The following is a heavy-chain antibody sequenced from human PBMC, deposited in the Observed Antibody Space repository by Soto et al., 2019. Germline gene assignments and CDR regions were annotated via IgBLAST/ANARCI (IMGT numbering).Heavy chain of an antibody. CDR2: ISYDGSNK. D-gene: IGHD3-16*02. CDR3: ARDRSPYDYIWGSYRYTRDAFDI. V-gene: IGHV3-30*03. Sequence: PGGSLRLSCAASGFTFSSYGMHWVRQAPGKGLEWVAVISYDGSNKYYADSVKGRFTISRDNAKNTLYLQMNSLRAEDTAVYYCARDRSPYDYIWGSYRYTRDAFDIWGQGTMVTVSS. CDR1: GFTFSSYG. J-gene: IGHJ3*02.